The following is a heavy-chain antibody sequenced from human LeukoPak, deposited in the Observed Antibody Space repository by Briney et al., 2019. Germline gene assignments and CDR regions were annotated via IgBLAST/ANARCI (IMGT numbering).Heavy chain of an antibody. CDR2: ISGSGGNT. J-gene: IGHJ4*02. Sequence: GGSLRLSCAASGFTFDDYGMSWVRQAPGKGLEWVSLISGSGGNTYYADSVKGRFTISRDNSKNTLYLQMNSLRAEDTAVYHCAKDIQCTYWGQGTLVTVSS. CDR3: AKDIQCTY. D-gene: IGHD2-21*01. V-gene: IGHV3-23*01. CDR1: GFTFDDYG.